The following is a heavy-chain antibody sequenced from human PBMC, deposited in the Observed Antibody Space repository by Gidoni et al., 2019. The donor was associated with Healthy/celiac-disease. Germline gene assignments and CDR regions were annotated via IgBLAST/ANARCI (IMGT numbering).Heavy chain of an antibody. V-gene: IGHV1-2*04. Sequence: QVQLVQSGAEVKTPGASVKVSCKASGYTFTGYYMHWVRQAPGQGLEWMGWINPNSGGTNYAQKVQGWVTMTRDTSISTAYMELSRLRSDDTAVYYCASGTARPDDAFDIWGQGTMVTVSS. J-gene: IGHJ3*02. D-gene: IGHD6-6*01. CDR3: ASGTARPDDAFDI. CDR2: INPNSGGT. CDR1: GYTFTGYY.